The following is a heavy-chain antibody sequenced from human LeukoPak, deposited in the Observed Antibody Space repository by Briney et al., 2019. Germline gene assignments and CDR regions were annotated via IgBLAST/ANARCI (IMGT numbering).Heavy chain of an antibody. V-gene: IGHV3-23*01. Sequence: GGSLRLSCAASGFTFSTYAMSWVRQAPVKGLEWVSTISGSGGDTYYADSVKGRFTISRDNSKSTLYLQMNSLRAEDTAVYYCARDNIVVVPAVTRGAFDIWGQGTMVTVSS. J-gene: IGHJ3*02. CDR2: ISGSGGDT. D-gene: IGHD2-2*01. CDR3: ARDNIVVVPAVTRGAFDI. CDR1: GFTFSTYA.